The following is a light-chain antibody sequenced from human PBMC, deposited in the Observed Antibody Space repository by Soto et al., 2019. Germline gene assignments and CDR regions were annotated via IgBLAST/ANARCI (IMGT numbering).Light chain of an antibody. CDR2: LNSDGSH. V-gene: IGLV4-69*01. Sequence: QSVLTQSPSASASLGASVKLTCTLSSGHSTYAIAWHQQQPEKGPRYLMNLNSDGSHSKGDGIPDRFSGSSSGAERYLTISSLQSEDEADYYCQTWDSTSWVFGGGTKLTVL. CDR3: QTWDSTSWV. J-gene: IGLJ3*02. CDR1: SGHSTYA.